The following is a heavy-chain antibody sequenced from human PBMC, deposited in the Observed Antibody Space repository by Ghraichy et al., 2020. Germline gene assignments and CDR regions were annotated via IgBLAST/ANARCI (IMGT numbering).Heavy chain of an antibody. D-gene: IGHD1-14*01. CDR1: RAPVCTPV. J-gene: IGHJ6*02. CDR3: ASSLTAIRYYGMDV. V-gene: IGHV1-69*06. CDR2: IIPIFGTA. Sequence: SVKVSCKIGRAPVCTPVTRFQLVCPLQLVKKMGGIIPIFGTANYAQKFQGRVTITADKSTSTAYMELSSLRSEDTAVYYCASSLTAIRYYGMDVWGQGT.